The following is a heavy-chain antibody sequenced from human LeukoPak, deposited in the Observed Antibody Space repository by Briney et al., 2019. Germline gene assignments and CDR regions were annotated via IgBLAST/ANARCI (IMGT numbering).Heavy chain of an antibody. CDR2: ISYDGNNK. V-gene: IGHV3-30*04. D-gene: IGHD6-19*01. CDR1: GFTFSSYA. Sequence: PGRSLRLSCAASGFTFSSYAMHWVRQAPGKGLEWVAVISYDGNNKYYADSVKGRFTISRDNSKNTLYLQMNSLRAEDTAVYYCARDLSWNSSGRYYYFDYWGQGTLVTVSS. CDR3: ARDLSWNSSGRYYYFDY. J-gene: IGHJ4*02.